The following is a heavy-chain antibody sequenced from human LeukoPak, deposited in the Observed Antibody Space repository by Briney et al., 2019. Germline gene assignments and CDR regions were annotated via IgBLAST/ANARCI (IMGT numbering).Heavy chain of an antibody. J-gene: IGHJ4*02. D-gene: IGHD6-6*01. CDR1: GYTFTGYY. Sequence: GASVKVSCKASGYTFTGYYLHWVRQAPGQGLEWMGWINPNSGGTNCAQKFQGRVTMTRDTSITTAYMELSRLRSDDTAVYYCARHGPRLVPFDYWGQGTLVTVSS. V-gene: IGHV1-2*02. CDR2: INPNSGGT. CDR3: ARHGPRLVPFDY.